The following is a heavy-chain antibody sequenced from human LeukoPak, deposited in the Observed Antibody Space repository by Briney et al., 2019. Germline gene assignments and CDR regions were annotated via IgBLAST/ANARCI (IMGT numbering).Heavy chain of an antibody. V-gene: IGHV3-20*04. CDR1: GFTFHDYG. CDR3: ARRDYYGSGSPDF. CDR2: INWNGDRT. J-gene: IGHJ4*02. D-gene: IGHD3-10*01. Sequence: GGSLRLSCAASGFTFHDYGMSWVRQSPWKGLEWVSGINWNGDRTGYADSVKGRFTISRDNAKKSLYLQMNSLRAEDTALYYCARRDYYGSGSPDFWGQGTLVTVSS.